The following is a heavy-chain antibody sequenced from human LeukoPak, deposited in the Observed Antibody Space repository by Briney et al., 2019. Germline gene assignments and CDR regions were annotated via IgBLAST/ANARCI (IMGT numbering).Heavy chain of an antibody. CDR2: IYYSGST. V-gene: IGHV4-59*01. CDR3: ARSYCSGGSCHVAGMDV. Sequence: KPSETLSLTCTVSGGSISSYYWSWIRQPPGKGLEWIGYIYYSGSTNYNPSLRSRVTISVDTSKNQFSLKLNSVTAADTAVYYCARSYCSGGSCHVAGMDVWGKGTTVTVSS. D-gene: IGHD2-15*01. J-gene: IGHJ6*04. CDR1: GGSISSYY.